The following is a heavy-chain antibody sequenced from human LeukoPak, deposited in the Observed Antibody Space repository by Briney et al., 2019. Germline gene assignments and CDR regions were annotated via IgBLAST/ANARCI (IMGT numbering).Heavy chain of an antibody. D-gene: IGHD3-10*01. V-gene: IGHV1-2*06. CDR2: INPNSGGT. CDR3: ARTIWLGELSPDY. Sequence: ASVKVSCKASGYTFTGYYMHWVRQAPGQGLEWMGRINPNSGGTNYAQKFQGRVTMTRDTSISTAYMELSRLRSDDTAVYYCARTIWLGELSPDYWGQGTLVTVSS. J-gene: IGHJ4*02. CDR1: GYTFTGYY.